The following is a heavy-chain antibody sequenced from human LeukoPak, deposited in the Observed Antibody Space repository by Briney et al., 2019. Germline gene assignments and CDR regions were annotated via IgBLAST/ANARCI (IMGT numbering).Heavy chain of an antibody. Sequence: SVKVSCKASGGTFSSYAISWVRQAPGQGLGWMGGIIPIFGTANYAQKFQGRVTITTDESTSTAYMELSSLRSEDTAVYYCARGTIVVVVAAPGTYYFDYWGQGTLVTVSS. J-gene: IGHJ4*02. D-gene: IGHD2-15*01. CDR1: GGTFSSYA. V-gene: IGHV1-69*05. CDR2: IIPIFGTA. CDR3: ARGTIVVVVAAPGTYYFDY.